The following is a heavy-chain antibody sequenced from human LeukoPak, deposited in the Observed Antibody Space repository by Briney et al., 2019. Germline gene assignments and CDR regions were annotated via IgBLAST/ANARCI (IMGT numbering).Heavy chain of an antibody. D-gene: IGHD3-22*01. V-gene: IGHV4-61*02. CDR3: AVFYYDASGYYYPEDY. CDR2: IYTSGNT. J-gene: IGHJ4*02. Sequence: SETLSLTCTVSGASISSSSYYWSWIRQPAGRWLEWIGRIYTSGNTNYNPSLKSRVTMSIDTSKNQYSLKLNSVTAADTAVYYCAVFYYDASGYYYPEDYWGQGTLVTVSS. CDR1: GASISSSSYY.